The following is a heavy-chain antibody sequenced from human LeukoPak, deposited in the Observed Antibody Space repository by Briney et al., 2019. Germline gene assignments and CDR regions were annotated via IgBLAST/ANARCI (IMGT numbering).Heavy chain of an antibody. Sequence: PETLSLTCTVSGGSISSSSYYWGWIRQPPGKGLEWIGSIYYSGSTYYNPSLKSRVTISVDTSKNQFSLKLSSVTAADTAVYYCARQGYYDSSGYIYGMDVWGQGTTVTVSS. CDR1: GGSISSSSYY. CDR2: IYYSGST. V-gene: IGHV4-39*01. D-gene: IGHD3-22*01. CDR3: ARQGYYDSSGYIYGMDV. J-gene: IGHJ6*02.